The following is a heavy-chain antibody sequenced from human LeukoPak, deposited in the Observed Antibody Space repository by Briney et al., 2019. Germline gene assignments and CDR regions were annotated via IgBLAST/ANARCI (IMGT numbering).Heavy chain of an antibody. J-gene: IGHJ4*02. CDR1: GFTLSSYD. CDR3: AKVSDRIHLWLNFGYYFDY. Sequence: PGGSLRLSCAASGFTLSSYDMSWVRQAPGKGLEWVSAISGSGGSTYYADSVKGRFTISRDNSKNTLYLQMNSLRAEDTAVYYCAKVSDRIHLWLNFGYYFDYWGQGTLVTVSS. V-gene: IGHV3-23*01. D-gene: IGHD5-18*01. CDR2: ISGSGGST.